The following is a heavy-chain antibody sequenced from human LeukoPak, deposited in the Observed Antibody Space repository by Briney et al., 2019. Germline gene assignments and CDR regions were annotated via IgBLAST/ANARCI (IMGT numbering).Heavy chain of an antibody. J-gene: IGHJ6*03. CDR2: ISSSSSYI. CDR3: ASSGYYHYMDV. V-gene: IGHV3-21*01. CDR1: GFTVSSNS. Sequence: GGSLRLSCAASGFTVSSNSMSWVRQAPGKGLEWVSSISSSSSYIYYADSVKGRFTISRDNAKNSLYLQMNSLRAEDTAVYYCASSGYYHYMDVWGKGTTVTVSS. D-gene: IGHD3-9*01.